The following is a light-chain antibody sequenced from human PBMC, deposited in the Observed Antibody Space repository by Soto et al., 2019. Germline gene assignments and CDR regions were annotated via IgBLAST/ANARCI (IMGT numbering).Light chain of an antibody. V-gene: IGKV3-15*01. CDR3: QQYYYWPPLT. J-gene: IGKJ4*01. CDR1: QSVSSN. Sequence: EIVMAQSPATLSVSPGERATLACRASQSVSSNLAWHQQKPGPAPRLLIYGASTRATGSPGTFSGSESGPESMFTITSLPSEDFALYYCQQYYYWPPLTFGGRTKVEIK. CDR2: GAS.